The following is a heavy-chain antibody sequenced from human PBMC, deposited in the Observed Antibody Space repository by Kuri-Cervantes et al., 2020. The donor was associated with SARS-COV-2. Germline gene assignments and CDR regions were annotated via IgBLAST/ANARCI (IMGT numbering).Heavy chain of an antibody. CDR2: ISSGSDYI. CDR3: ARVSGYYDFWSASDYYYMDV. V-gene: IGHV3-21*01. Sequence: GGSLRPSCVVSGFWLSNYNLNWVRQAPGKGLGWVSTISSGSDYIYYADSVTGRLTISRDNANNSLYLQMSSLRAEDTAVYYCARVSGYYDFWSASDYYYMDVWDKGTTVTVSS. D-gene: IGHD3-3*01. CDR1: GFWLSNYN. J-gene: IGHJ6*03.